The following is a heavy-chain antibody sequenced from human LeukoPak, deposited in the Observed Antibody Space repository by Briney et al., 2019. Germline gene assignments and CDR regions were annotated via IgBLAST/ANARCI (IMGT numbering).Heavy chain of an antibody. J-gene: IGHJ4*02. V-gene: IGHV1-18*01. CDR1: GYTFTSYA. Sequence: ASVKVSCKASGYTFTSYAMNWVRQAPGQGLEWMGWINAYNGNTNYAQKLQGRVTMTTDTSTSTAYMELRSLRSDDTAVYYCARGQFLYSTGWPSTIRFDYWGQGALVTVSS. CDR3: ARGQFLYSTGWPSTIRFDY. D-gene: IGHD6-19*01. CDR2: INAYNGNT.